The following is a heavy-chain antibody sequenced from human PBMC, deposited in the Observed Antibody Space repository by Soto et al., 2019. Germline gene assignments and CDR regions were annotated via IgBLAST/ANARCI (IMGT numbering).Heavy chain of an antibody. CDR1: GGTFSTYT. CDR2: IIPIFGAA. D-gene: IGHD3-10*01. Sequence: QVQLVQSGAEMKKPGSSVKVSCKASGGTFSTYTISWVRQAPGQGLEWMGGIIPIFGAANYPQKFQGRVTITADKSTNIAYMELSSLRSEDTAVYYCARGGDQGDVWSQGTTVIVS. CDR3: ARGGDQGDV. J-gene: IGHJ6*02. V-gene: IGHV1-69*06.